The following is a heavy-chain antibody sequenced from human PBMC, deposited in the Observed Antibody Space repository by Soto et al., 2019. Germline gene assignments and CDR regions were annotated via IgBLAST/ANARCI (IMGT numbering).Heavy chain of an antibody. D-gene: IGHD3-22*01. Sequence: SDALSLTGPGCGRSMSRFDESCIRQPPGKGLEWIGYLYYSGSTNYNPSLKSRVTISVDTSKNQFSLKLSSVTAADTAVYYCARVSYDSSVGDAFDIWGQGTMVTLS. CDR1: GRSMSRFD. J-gene: IGHJ3*02. CDR3: ARVSYDSSVGDAFDI. CDR2: LYYSGST. V-gene: IGHV4-59*01.